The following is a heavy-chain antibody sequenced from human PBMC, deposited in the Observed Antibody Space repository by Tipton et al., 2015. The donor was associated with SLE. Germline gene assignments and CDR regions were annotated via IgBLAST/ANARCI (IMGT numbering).Heavy chain of an antibody. D-gene: IGHD3-22*01. CDR1: GFTFSSYS. J-gene: IGHJ6*03. CDR2: ISSSSSYI. V-gene: IGHV3-21*03. CDR3: ARDALNFYDSGDVRYCHMDV. Sequence: SLRLSCAASGFTFSSYSMNWVRQAPGKGLEWVSSISSSSSYIYYADSVKGRFTISRDNAKNSLYLQMNSLRAEDTAVYYCARDALNFYDSGDVRYCHMDVWGKGTTVTVSS.